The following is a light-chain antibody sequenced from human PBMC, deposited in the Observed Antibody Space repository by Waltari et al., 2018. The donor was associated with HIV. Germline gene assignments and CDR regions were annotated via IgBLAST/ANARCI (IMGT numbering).Light chain of an antibody. Sequence: QSVLTQPPSVSGTPRQRVTISCTDDSSNLRPRYDVQSYQQLPGTAPKLLISDNVNRPSGVPDRFSGSTSGTSASLSIRGLQAEDEADYYCHSYDSGLDGSVFGGGTKVTVL. V-gene: IGLV1-40*01. J-gene: IGLJ3*02. CDR1: SSNLRPRYD. CDR3: HSYDSGLDGSV. CDR2: DNV.